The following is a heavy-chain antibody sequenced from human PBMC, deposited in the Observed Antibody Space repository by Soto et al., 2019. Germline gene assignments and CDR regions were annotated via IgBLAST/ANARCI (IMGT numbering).Heavy chain of an antibody. J-gene: IGHJ6*01. Sequence: PSETLSLTCTVSGGSISSSSYYWGWIRQPPGKGLEWIGSIYYSGSTYYNPSLKSRVTISVDTSKNQFSLKLSSVTAADTAVYYCASEVGGYYYYYYGMDVWGQGTTVTVSS. CDR3: ASEVGGYYYYYYGMDV. V-gene: IGHV4-39*01. CDR1: GGSISSSSYY. CDR2: IYYSGST. D-gene: IGHD3-3*01.